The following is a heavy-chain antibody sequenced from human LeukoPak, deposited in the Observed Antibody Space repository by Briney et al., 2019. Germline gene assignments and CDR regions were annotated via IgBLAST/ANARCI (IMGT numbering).Heavy chain of an antibody. CDR3: ARGVPPAASPLCSSTSCYNGTFDY. J-gene: IGHJ4*02. Sequence: SETLSLTCAVYGGSFSGYYWSWIRRPPGKGLEWIGEINHSGSTNYNPSLKSRVTISVDTFKNQFSLKLSSVTAADTAVYYCARGVPPAASPLCSSTSCYNGTFDYWGQGTLVTVSS. CDR1: GGSFSGYY. V-gene: IGHV4-34*01. D-gene: IGHD2-2*02. CDR2: INHSGST.